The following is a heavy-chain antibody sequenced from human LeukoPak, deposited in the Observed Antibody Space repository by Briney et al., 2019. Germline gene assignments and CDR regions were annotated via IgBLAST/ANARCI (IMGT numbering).Heavy chain of an antibody. CDR1: GFTFSNYW. V-gene: IGHV3-7*03. CDR3: ARTMKEVRYFDY. CDR2: INRDGSER. D-gene: IGHD2-21*01. Sequence: GGSLRLSCAASGFTFSNYWMTWVRQAPGKGLEWVANINRDGSERYYVDSVKGRFTISRDDAKSSLYLQMNSLRAEDTAVYYCARTMKEVRYFDYWGQGTLVTVSS. J-gene: IGHJ4*02.